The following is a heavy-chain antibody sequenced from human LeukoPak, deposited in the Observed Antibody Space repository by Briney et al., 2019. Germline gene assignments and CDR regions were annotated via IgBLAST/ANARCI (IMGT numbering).Heavy chain of an antibody. CDR2: ISYDGSNK. J-gene: IGHJ4*02. Sequence: GGSLGLSCAASGFTFSSYAMHWVRQAPGKGLEWVAVISYDGSNKYYADSVKGRFTNSRDNSKNTLYLQMNSLRAEDTAVYYCAAVTGTTGCFDYWGQGTLVTVSS. V-gene: IGHV3-30-3*01. D-gene: IGHD1-7*01. CDR3: AAVTGTTGCFDY. CDR1: GFTFSSYA.